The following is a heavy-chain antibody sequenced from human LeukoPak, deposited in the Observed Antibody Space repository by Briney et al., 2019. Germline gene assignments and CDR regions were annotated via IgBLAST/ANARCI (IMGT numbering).Heavy chain of an antibody. J-gene: IGHJ4*02. Sequence: PGGSLRLSCAASGFTFSSYSMNWVRQAPGKGLEWVSSISSSSSYIYYADSVKGRFTISRDNAKNSLYLQMNSLRAEDTAVYYCARDLGGERTAEFGGQGTLVTVSS. V-gene: IGHV3-21*01. CDR2: ISSSSSYI. D-gene: IGHD2-21*01. CDR3: ARDLGGERTAEF. CDR1: GFTFSSYS.